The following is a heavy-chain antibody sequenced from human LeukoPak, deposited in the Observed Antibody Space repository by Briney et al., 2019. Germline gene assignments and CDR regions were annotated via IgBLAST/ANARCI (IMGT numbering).Heavy chain of an antibody. D-gene: IGHD6-13*01. V-gene: IGHV4-59*08. CDR2: IYYNGST. CDR1: GGSISSYY. CDR3: ARHEGYSSSQPFGY. J-gene: IGHJ4*02. Sequence: SETLSLTCTVPGGSISSYYWSWIRQPPGKGLEWIGYIYYNGSTNYNPSLKSRVTISVDTSKNQFSLKLSSVTAADTAVYYCARHEGYSSSQPFGYWGQGTLVTVSS.